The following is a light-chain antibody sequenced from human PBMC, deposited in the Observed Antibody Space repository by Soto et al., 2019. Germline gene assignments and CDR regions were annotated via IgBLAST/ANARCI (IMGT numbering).Light chain of an antibody. V-gene: IGKV2-28*01. CDR1: QSLLHSNGYNY. CDR2: LGS. Sequence: DIVMTQSPLSLPVTPGEPASISCRSSQSLLHSNGYNYSDWYLQKPGQSPQLLIYLGSNWASRVPDRFSGSGSGTDFTREIRTVEADDVGVYDCIHPLQTPPAFGQGTRLEVK. CDR3: IHPLQTPPA. J-gene: IGKJ5*01.